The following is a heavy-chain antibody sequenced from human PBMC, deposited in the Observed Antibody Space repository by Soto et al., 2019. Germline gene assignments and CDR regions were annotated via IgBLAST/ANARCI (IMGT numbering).Heavy chain of an antibody. J-gene: IGHJ4*02. Sequence: ASVKVSCKASGYTFTKSHIHWVRQAPGQGPEWMGMIDPSGGVTRDAQSFQVRITMTSDTSTSSVCMELRGLASEDTAVYSCGTHACGHDNYEPSSYYLDHWGGGTLVTDSS. CDR2: IDPSGGVT. D-gene: IGHD3-16*01. V-gene: IGHV1-46*01. CDR3: GTHACGHDNYEPSSYYLDH. CDR1: GYTFTKSH.